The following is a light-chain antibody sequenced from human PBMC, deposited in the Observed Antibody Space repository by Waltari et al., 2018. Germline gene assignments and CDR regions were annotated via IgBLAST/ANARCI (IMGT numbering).Light chain of an antibody. CDR1: SGHSSNI. Sequence: QLVLTQSPSASASLGASVKLTCTLSSGHSSNIIAWHQQQPEKGPRYLMKVNSDGSHSKGDEIPDRFSGSRSGAERYLTSSSLQSEDEADYYCQTGGHGTWVFGGGTKLTVL. CDR2: VNSDGSH. V-gene: IGLV4-69*01. CDR3: QTGGHGTWV. J-gene: IGLJ3*02.